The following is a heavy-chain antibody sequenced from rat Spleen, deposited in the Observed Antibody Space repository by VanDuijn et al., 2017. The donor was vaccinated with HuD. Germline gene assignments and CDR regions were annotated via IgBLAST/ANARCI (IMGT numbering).Heavy chain of an antibody. CDR3: ARHPTYYGYDGDFLDA. V-gene: IGHV5-29*01. CDR2: ISHDGRST. Sequence: EVQLVESDGGLAQPGRSLKLSCAASGFTFSDYYMAWVRQAPTKGLEWVASISHDGRSTYYRDSVKGRFTFSRDNAKSTLYLQMDGLRSEDTATYFCARHPTYYGYDGDFLDAWGQGASVTVSS. D-gene: IGHD1-7*01. CDR1: GFTFSDYY. J-gene: IGHJ4*01.